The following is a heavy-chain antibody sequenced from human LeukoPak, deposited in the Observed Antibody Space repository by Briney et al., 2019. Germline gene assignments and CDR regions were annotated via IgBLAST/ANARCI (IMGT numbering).Heavy chain of an antibody. Sequence: SETLSLTYAVYGGSFSGYYWSWIRQPPGKGLEWIGEINHSGSTNYNPSLKSRVTISVDTSKNQFSLKLSSVTAADTAVYYCARGGAVYDYVWGSYRYPDYWGQGTLVTVSS. CDR3: ARGGAVYDYVWGSYRYPDY. D-gene: IGHD3-16*02. J-gene: IGHJ4*02. V-gene: IGHV4-34*01. CDR1: GGSFSGYY. CDR2: INHSGST.